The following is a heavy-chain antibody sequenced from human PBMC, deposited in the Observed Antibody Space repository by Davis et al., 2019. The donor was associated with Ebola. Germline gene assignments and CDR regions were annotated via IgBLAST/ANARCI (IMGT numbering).Heavy chain of an antibody. CDR2: INHSGST. CDR1: GGSFSGYY. Sequence: SETLSLTCAVYGGSFSGYYWSWIRQPPGKGLEWIGEINHSGSTNYNPSLKSRVTISVDTSKNQFSLKLSSVTAADTAVYYCAKGYWNYAFWDYYFDYWGQGTLVTVSS. CDR3: AKGYWNYAFWDYYFDY. D-gene: IGHD1-7*01. J-gene: IGHJ4*02. V-gene: IGHV4-34*01.